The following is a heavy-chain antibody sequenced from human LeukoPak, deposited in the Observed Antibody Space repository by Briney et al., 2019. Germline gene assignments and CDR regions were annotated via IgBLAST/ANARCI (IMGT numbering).Heavy chain of an antibody. Sequence: GASVKVSCKASGGTFSSYAISWVRQAPGQGLEWMGRIIPILGIANYAQKFQGRVTITADKSTSTVYMELSSLRSEDTAVYYCASGFYSNYDDYYYGMDVWGQGTTVTVSS. J-gene: IGHJ6*02. CDR2: IIPILGIA. D-gene: IGHD4-11*01. CDR1: GGTFSSYA. CDR3: ASGFYSNYDDYYYGMDV. V-gene: IGHV1-69*04.